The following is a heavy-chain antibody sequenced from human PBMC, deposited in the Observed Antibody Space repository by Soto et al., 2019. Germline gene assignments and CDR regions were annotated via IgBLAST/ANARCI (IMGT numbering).Heavy chain of an antibody. D-gene: IGHD5-12*01. CDR2: IYPGDSDT. CDR1: GYSFTSYW. V-gene: IGHV5-51*01. Sequence: PGESLKISCKGSGYSFTSYWIGWVRQMPGKGLEWMGIIYPGDSDTRYSPSFQGQVTISADKSISTAYLQWSSLKASDTAMYYCARLDIVATLDREYYYYYGMDVWGQGTTVTVSS. CDR3: ARLDIVATLDREYYYYYGMDV. J-gene: IGHJ6*02.